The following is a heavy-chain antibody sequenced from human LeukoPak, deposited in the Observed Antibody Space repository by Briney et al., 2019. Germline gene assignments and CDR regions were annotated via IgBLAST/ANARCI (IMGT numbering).Heavy chain of an antibody. CDR1: GYTFTCYG. D-gene: IGHD2-2*01. CDR3: ARRYCSSTSCYAEPVAY. Sequence: ASVKVSCKASGYTFTCYGISWVRQAPGQGLEWMGWISIYNGNRNYAQKLHGRVTMTTDTSTTTAYMKLRSLRSDDTAVYYCARRYCSSTSCYAEPVAYWGQGTLVTVSS. J-gene: IGHJ4*02. V-gene: IGHV1-18*01. CDR2: ISIYNGNR.